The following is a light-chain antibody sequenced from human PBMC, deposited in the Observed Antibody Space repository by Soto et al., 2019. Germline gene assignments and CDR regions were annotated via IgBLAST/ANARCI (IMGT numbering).Light chain of an antibody. CDR3: QQLNSYPH. CDR1: QGFSSY. J-gene: IGKJ5*01. Sequence: DIQLTQSPSFLSASVGDRVTITCRASQGFSSYLAWYQQKPGKAPKLLIYAASTLQSGVPSRFSGSGSGTEFTLTISSLQPEDFATYYCQQLNSYPHFGQGTRLEIK. CDR2: AAS. V-gene: IGKV1-9*01.